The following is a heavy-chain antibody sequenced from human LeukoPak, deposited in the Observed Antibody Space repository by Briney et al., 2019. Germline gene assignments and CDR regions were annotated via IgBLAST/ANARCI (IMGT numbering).Heavy chain of an antibody. CDR2: IYSGGTI. CDR3: ARDGENHYYDY. Sequence: QPGGSLRLSCAASGFTFSSYSMNWVRQAPGKGLEWVSVIYSGGTIYYADSVKGRFTISRDNTKNTVYLEMNSLRAEDTAVYYCARDGENHYYDYWGQGTLVTVST. V-gene: IGHV3-66*01. J-gene: IGHJ4*02. CDR1: GFTFSSYS. D-gene: IGHD7-27*01.